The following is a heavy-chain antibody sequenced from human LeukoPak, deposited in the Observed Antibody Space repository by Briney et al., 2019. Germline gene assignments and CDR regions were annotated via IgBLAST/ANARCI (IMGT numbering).Heavy chain of an antibody. J-gene: IGHJ4*02. CDR3: AKGGGYSGYEIFDY. D-gene: IGHD5-12*01. CDR1: GFTFSSYA. Sequence: PGGSLRLSCAASGFTFSSYAMSWVRQAPGKGLEWVSAISGSGGSTYYADSVKGRFTISRDNSKNTLYPQMNSLRAEDTAVYYCAKGGGYSGYEIFDYWGQGTLVTVSS. V-gene: IGHV3-23*01. CDR2: ISGSGGST.